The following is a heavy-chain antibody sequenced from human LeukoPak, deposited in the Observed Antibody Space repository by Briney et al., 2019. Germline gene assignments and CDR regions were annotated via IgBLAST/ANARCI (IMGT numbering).Heavy chain of an antibody. D-gene: IGHD4-17*01. V-gene: IGHV3-48*04. J-gene: IGHJ4*02. CDR2: ISSSSSTI. Sequence: GGSLRLSCAASGFTFSSYNMNWVRQAPGKGLEWVSYISSSSSTIYYADSVKGRFTISRDNAKNSLYLQMNSLRAEDTAVYYCARDATTVTSYYFDYWGQGTLVTVSS. CDR3: ARDATTVTSYYFDY. CDR1: GFTFSSYN.